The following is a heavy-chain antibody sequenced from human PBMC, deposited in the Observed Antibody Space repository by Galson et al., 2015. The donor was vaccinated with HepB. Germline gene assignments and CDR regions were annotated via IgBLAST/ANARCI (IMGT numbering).Heavy chain of an antibody. D-gene: IGHD2-21*01. CDR3: ARGIVVVDDAFDI. CDR1: GYTFTGYY. CDR2: INPNSGGT. V-gene: IGHV1-2*02. J-gene: IGHJ3*02. Sequence: SVKVSCKASGYTFTGYYMHWVRQAPGQGLEWMGWINPNSGGTNYAQKFQGRVTMTRDTSISTAYMELSRLRSDDTAVYYCARGIVVVDDAFDIWGQGTMVTVSS.